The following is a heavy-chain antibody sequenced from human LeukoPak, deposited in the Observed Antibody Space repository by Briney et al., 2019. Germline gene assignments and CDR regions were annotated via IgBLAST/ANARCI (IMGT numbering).Heavy chain of an antibody. J-gene: IGHJ4*01. CDR3: ARLHRRSWGGFDY. CDR2: INWHGGNL. CDR1: GFTFENYG. Sequence: GGSLRLSYAASGFTFENYGMSWVCQAPGKGLEWVSDINWHGGNLVYADSVKGRFTISRDNAKSSLYLQMNSLRAEDTAVYYCARLHRRSWGGFDYWGHGSLVTVSS. V-gene: IGHV3-20*03. D-gene: IGHD3-16*01.